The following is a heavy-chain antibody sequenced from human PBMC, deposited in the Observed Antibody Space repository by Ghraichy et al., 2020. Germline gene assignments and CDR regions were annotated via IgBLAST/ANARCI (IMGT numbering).Heavy chain of an antibody. V-gene: IGHV4-59*11. Sequence: SETLSLTCTVSGGSISSHYWSWIRQPPGKGLEWIGYVDYRGSTNYNPSLKSRVTISGDTSKNQFSLKLISVTAADTAVYYCASHAPILRYGMDVWGPGTTVTVSS. J-gene: IGHJ6*02. CDR2: VDYRGST. CDR3: ASHAPILRYGMDV. CDR1: GGSISSHY.